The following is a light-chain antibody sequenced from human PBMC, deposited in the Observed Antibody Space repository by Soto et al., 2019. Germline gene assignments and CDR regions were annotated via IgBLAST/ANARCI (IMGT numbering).Light chain of an antibody. Sequence: EIVMTQSPATLSVSPGERATLSCRASQSVMSNYLSWYQQKPGQPPRLLIYGASSRATGIPDRFSGSGSGTDFTLTISRLEPEDFAVYYCQQFGASLTWAFGQGTKVDIK. V-gene: IGKV3-20*01. CDR2: GAS. J-gene: IGKJ1*01. CDR3: QQFGASLTWA. CDR1: QSVMSNY.